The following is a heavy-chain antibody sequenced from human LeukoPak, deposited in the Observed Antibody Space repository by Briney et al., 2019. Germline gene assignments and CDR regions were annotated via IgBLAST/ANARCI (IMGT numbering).Heavy chain of an antibody. CDR3: AKAAPSMGGFDY. CDR2: ISGSGGST. J-gene: IGHJ4*02. D-gene: IGHD6-13*01. Sequence: PGGSLSLSCAASGFTFSSYAMTWVRQAPGKGLDWGSGISGSGGSTYYADSVKGRFTISRDNSKNTLYLQMNSLRAEDTDVYYCAKAAPSMGGFDYWGQGNLVAVSS. V-gene: IGHV3-23*01. CDR1: GFTFSSYA.